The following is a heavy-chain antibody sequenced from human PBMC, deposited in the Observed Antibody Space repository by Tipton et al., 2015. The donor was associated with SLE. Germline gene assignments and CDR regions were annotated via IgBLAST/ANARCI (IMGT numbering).Heavy chain of an antibody. Sequence: GSLRLSCAASGSTFSSYAMSWVRQAPGKGLEWVSAISGSGGSTYYADSVKGRFTISRDNSKNTLYLQMNSLRAEDTAVYYCAKGGSSWEYYFDYWGQGTLVTVSS. D-gene: IGHD6-13*01. CDR2: ISGSGGST. CDR3: AKGGSSWEYYFDY. V-gene: IGHV3-23*01. J-gene: IGHJ4*02. CDR1: GSTFSSYA.